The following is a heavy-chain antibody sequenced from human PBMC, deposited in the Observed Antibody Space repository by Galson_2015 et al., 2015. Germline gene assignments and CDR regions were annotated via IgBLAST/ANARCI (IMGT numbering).Heavy chain of an antibody. Sequence: SVKVSCKASGYTFTSYAMHWVRQAPGQRLEWMGWINDGNGNTKYSQKFQGRVTITRDTSASTAYMELSSLRSEDTAVYYCARSSVVGKGSGWVYWGQGTLVTVSS. CDR1: GYTFTSYA. J-gene: IGHJ4*02. CDR2: INDGNGNT. D-gene: IGHD6-19*01. CDR3: ARSSVVGKGSGWVY. V-gene: IGHV1-3*01.